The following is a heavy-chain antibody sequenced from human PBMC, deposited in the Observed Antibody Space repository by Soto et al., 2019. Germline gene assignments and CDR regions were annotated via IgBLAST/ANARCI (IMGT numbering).Heavy chain of an antibody. Sequence: EVQLVESGGGLVQPGGSLRLSCAASGFTFSNYWMSWDHQAPGKGLERVANIKQDGSENYYVDSVKGRFTTSRDNTKNSFYLQMNSLRAEDTAVYYCARDHINGWKFVYWGRGNLVTVSS. J-gene: IGHJ4*02. V-gene: IGHV3-7*01. CDR1: GFTFSNYW. D-gene: IGHD6-19*01. CDR3: ARDHINGWKFVY. CDR2: IKQDGSEN.